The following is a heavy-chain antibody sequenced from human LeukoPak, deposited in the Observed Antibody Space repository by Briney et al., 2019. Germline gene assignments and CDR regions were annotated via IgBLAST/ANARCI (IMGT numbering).Heavy chain of an antibody. D-gene: IGHD4-23*01. Sequence: GGSLRLSCAASGFAFSSDWMSWVRQAPGKGLEWVANIKQDGSEKYYVDSVKGRFTISRDNAKNSLYLQMNSLRAEDTAVYYCARDDYGANSDWGPGTLVTVSS. CDR3: ARDDYGANSD. CDR1: GFAFSSDW. J-gene: IGHJ4*02. CDR2: IKQDGSEK. V-gene: IGHV3-7*01.